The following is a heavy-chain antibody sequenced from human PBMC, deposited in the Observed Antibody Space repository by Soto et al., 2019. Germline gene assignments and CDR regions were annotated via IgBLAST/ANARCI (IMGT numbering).Heavy chain of an antibody. Sequence: ASVKVSCKASGYTFTSYYMHWVRQAPGQGLEWMGIINPSGGSTSYAQKFQGRVTMTRDTSTSTVYMELSSLRSEDTAVYYCARGRVVPAAIPNTPFDYWGQGTLVTVSS. D-gene: IGHD2-2*01. J-gene: IGHJ4*02. CDR1: GYTFTSYY. CDR3: ARGRVVPAAIPNTPFDY. CDR2: INPSGGST. V-gene: IGHV1-46*01.